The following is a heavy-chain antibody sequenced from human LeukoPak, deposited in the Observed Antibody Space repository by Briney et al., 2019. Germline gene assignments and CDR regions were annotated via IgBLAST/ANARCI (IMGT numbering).Heavy chain of an antibody. D-gene: IGHD6-13*01. V-gene: IGHV3-30*03. CDR1: GFTFSSYG. CDR3: ARDLTQLALFDY. Sequence: GGSLRLSCAASGFTFSSYGMHWVRQAPGKGLEWVAVISYDGSNKYYADSVKGRFTLSRDNSKNTLFLQMNSLRPEDTAVYFCARDLTQLALFDYWGQGTLVTVSS. J-gene: IGHJ4*02. CDR2: ISYDGSNK.